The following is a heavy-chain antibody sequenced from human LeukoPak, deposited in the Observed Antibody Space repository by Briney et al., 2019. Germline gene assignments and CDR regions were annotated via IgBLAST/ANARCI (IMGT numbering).Heavy chain of an antibody. D-gene: IGHD3-3*01. Sequence: GGSLRLSCSASGFTFSSFGMSWVRQAPGKGLEWVSSITGGGSNTFYADSVKGRFTISRDDSKNTLYLQMYRLRDEDTAVYYCAKDREWRLKFSMDVWGKETSLTVSS. CDR2: ITGGGSNT. CDR1: GFTFSSFG. V-gene: IGHV3-23*01. J-gene: IGHJ6*03. CDR3: AKDREWRLKFSMDV.